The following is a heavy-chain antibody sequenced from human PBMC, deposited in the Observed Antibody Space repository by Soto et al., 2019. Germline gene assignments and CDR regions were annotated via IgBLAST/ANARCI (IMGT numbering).Heavy chain of an antibody. J-gene: IGHJ4*01. CDR2: ISYSGST. CDR3: ARAGGQQLDPLDRDY. CDR1: GASISRNY. Sequence: SETLSLTCTVSGASISRNYWSWIRQPPGKRLEWIGDISYSGSTNYNPSLKGRVTISIDKSKNHFSLTLNSVAAADTAFYYCARAGGQQLDPLDRDYWGHGILVTVSS. D-gene: IGHD6-13*01. V-gene: IGHV4-59*01.